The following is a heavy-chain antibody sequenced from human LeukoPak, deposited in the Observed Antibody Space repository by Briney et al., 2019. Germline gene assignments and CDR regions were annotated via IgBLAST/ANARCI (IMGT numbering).Heavy chain of an antibody. J-gene: IGHJ4*02. Sequence: GGSLRLSCAASGFTFSGSAMHWVRQASGKGLEWVGRIRSKVNNYATAYAASVKGRFTISSDESKNTAYLQMNSLKTEDTAVYYCTRRSGDDSRGYYDYWGQGTLVTVSS. CDR1: GFTFSGSA. CDR2: IRSKVNNYAT. V-gene: IGHV3-73*01. D-gene: IGHD3-22*01. CDR3: TRRSGDDSRGYYDY.